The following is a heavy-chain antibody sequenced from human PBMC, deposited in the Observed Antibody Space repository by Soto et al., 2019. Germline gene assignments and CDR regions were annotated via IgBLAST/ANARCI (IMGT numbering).Heavy chain of an antibody. CDR3: ARGYSSGVRYFTY. J-gene: IGHJ4*02. CDR2: VYHSGTT. Sequence: PSETLSLTCAVSGYSINSDFYWGWIRQPPGKGLEWVGSVYHSGTTYYNPSLKSRLAISVDTSNNHFSLKLSSVTAADTAVYYCARGYSSGVRYFTYWGQGXLVTVPS. CDR1: GYSINSDFY. V-gene: IGHV4-38-2*01. D-gene: IGHD5-12*01.